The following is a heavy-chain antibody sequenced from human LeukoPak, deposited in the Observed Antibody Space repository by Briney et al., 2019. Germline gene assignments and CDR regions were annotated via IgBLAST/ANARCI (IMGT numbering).Heavy chain of an antibody. D-gene: IGHD6-13*01. CDR1: GFTVSSNH. V-gene: IGHV3-66*01. CDR2: FYSGGNT. Sequence: GGSLRLSCATSGFTVSSNHMSWVRQAPGKRLEWVSIFYSGGNTYYADSVKDRFTISRDNSKNTLFLQMNSLRAEDTAVYYCAKCMSSSWYFDYWGQGTLVTVSS. J-gene: IGHJ4*02. CDR3: AKCMSSSWYFDY.